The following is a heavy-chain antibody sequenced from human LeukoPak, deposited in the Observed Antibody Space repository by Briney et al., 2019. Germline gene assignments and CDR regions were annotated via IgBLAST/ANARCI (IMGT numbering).Heavy chain of an antibody. CDR3: ARDWPDWGSPLPHYYYYYMDV. CDR2: ISYDGSNK. CDR1: GFTFSSYA. D-gene: IGHD3-16*01. J-gene: IGHJ6*03. V-gene: IGHV3-30-3*01. Sequence: PGGSLRLSCAASGFTFSSYAMHWVRQAPGKGLEWVAVISYDGSNKYYADSVKGRFTISRDNSKNTLYLQMNSLRAEDTAVYYCARDWPDWGSPLPHYYYYYMDVWGKGTTVTVSS.